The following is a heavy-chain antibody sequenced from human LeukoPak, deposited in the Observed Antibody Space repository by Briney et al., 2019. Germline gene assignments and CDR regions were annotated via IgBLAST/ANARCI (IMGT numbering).Heavy chain of an antibody. CDR2: ISGSGGST. Sequence: GGSLRLSCAASGFTFSSYAMSWVRQAPGKGLEWVSAISGSGGSTYYADSVKGRFTISRDNSKNTLYLQMNSLRAEDTAVYYCAKDIGTTYYYDSSYDYWGQGTLVTVSS. J-gene: IGHJ4*02. V-gene: IGHV3-23*01. CDR1: GFTFSSYA. D-gene: IGHD3-22*01. CDR3: AKDIGTTYYYDSSYDY.